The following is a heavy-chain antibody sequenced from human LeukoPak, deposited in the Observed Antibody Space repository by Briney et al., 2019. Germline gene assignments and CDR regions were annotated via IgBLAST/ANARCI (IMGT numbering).Heavy chain of an antibody. D-gene: IGHD1-7*01. V-gene: IGHV3-30*02. CDR2: IRYDGSNK. CDR1: GFTFSSYG. Sequence: GGSLRLSCAASGFTFSSYGMHWVRQAPGKGLEWVAFIRYDGSNKYYADSVKGRFTISRDNSKNTLYLQMNSLRAEDTAVYYCAKDRYNWNYLSRIDYWGQGTLVTVSS. CDR3: AKDRYNWNYLSRIDY. J-gene: IGHJ4*02.